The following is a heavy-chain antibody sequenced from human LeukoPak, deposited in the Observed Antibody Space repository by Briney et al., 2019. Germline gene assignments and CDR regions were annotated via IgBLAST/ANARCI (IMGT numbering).Heavy chain of an antibody. CDR2: INHSGST. Sequence: SETLSLTCAVYSGSFSGYYCSWIRQPPGKGLEWIGEINHSGSTNYNPSLKSRVTISVDTSRNQFSLKVSSVTAADTAVYYCASLMDLSSYYYYYGVDVWGKGTTVTVSS. J-gene: IGHJ6*04. D-gene: IGHD3-16*02. CDR1: SGSFSGYY. V-gene: IGHV4-34*01. CDR3: ASLMDLSSYYYYYGVDV.